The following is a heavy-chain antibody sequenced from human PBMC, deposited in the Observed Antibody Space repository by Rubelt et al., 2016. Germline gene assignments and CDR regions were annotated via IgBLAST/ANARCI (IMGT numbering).Heavy chain of an antibody. CDR3: AKGSAAARPYYFDY. CDR2: ISGSGGST. J-gene: IGHJ4*02. Sequence: EVQLVQSGGDLVQPGGSLRLSCAASGFTFSSFVMSWVRHTPGKGLEWVSAISGSGGSTYHADSVKGRFTISRDNSRNTLYLQMNSRRVEDTALYFCAKGSAAARPYYFDYWGQGTLVTVSS. V-gene: IGHV3-23*04. D-gene: IGHD6-25*01. CDR1: GFTFSSFV.